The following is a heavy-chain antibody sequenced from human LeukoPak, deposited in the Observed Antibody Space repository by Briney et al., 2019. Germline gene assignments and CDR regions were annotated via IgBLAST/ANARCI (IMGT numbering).Heavy chain of an antibody. D-gene: IGHD2-2*02. CDR3: ASRGYCSSTSCYTGSYYYYYYMDV. CDR1: GGSFSGYY. V-gene: IGHV4-34*01. CDR2: INHSGST. J-gene: IGHJ6*03. Sequence: SETLSLTCAVYGGSFSGYYWSWIRQPPGKGLEWIGEINHSGSTNYNPSLKSRVTISVDTSKNQFSLKLSSVTAADTAVYYCASRGYCSSTSCYTGSYYYYYYMDVWDKGTTVTVSS.